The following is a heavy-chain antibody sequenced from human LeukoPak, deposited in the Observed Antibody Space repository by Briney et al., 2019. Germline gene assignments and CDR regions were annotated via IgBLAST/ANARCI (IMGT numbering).Heavy chain of an antibody. V-gene: IGHV1-58*02. Sequence: SVKVSCKASGFTFTSSAMQWVRQARGQRLEWIGWIVVGSGNTNYAQKFQERVTITRDMSTSTAYMELSSLRSEDTAVYYCAADQLARGSANFYYYYYGMDVWGQGTKVTVSS. CDR1: GFTFTSSA. CDR2: IVVGSGNT. J-gene: IGHJ6*02. CDR3: AADQLARGSANFYYYYYGMDV. D-gene: IGHD3-10*01.